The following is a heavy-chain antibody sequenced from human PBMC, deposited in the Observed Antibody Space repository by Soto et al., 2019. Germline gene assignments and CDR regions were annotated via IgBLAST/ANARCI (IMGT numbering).Heavy chain of an antibody. CDR3: AKCSVSGKWPFDY. D-gene: IGHD6-25*01. CDR1: GFTFDDYA. V-gene: IGHV3-9*01. CDR2: ISWNSGSI. Sequence: EVQLVESGGGLVQPGRSLRLSCAASGFTFDDYAMHWVRQAPGKGLEWVSGISWNSGSIAYADSVKGRFTISRDNANNSLYLQMNSLRVEDTALYYCAKCSVSGKWPFDYWGQGTLVTVSS. J-gene: IGHJ4*02.